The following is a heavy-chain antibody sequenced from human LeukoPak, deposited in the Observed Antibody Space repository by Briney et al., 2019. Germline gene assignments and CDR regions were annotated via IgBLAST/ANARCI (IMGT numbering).Heavy chain of an antibody. Sequence: SQTLSLTCTVSGASISGSISGGTYYWNWIRQPAGKGLEWIGRMYNGGTTINYSPSPKSRVTISVDTSKNQFSLNVTSVTAADTAVYYCARSTNRLDSWGQGTLVTVSS. CDR1: GASISGSISGGTYY. CDR3: ARSTNRLDS. D-gene: IGHD1-14*01. J-gene: IGHJ4*02. CDR2: MYNGGTT. V-gene: IGHV4-61*02.